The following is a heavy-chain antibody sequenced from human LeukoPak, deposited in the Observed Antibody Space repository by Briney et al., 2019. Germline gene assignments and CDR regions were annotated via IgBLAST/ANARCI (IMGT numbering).Heavy chain of an antibody. D-gene: IGHD1-26*01. CDR3: ARNGGSYLNKLYYYYYMDV. CDR1: GYTFTGYY. CDR2: INPNSGGT. V-gene: IGHV1-2*02. J-gene: IGHJ6*03. Sequence: ASVKVSCKASGYTFTGYYMHWVRQAPGQGLEWMGWINPNSGGTNYAQKFQGRVTTTRDTSISTAYMELSRLRSDDTAVYYCARNGGSYLNKLYYYYYMDVWGKGTTVTVSS.